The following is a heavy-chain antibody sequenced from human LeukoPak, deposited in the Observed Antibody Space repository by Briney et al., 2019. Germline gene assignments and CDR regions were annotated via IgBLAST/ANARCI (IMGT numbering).Heavy chain of an antibody. J-gene: IGHJ4*02. V-gene: IGHV3-7*01. CDR3: ARGTRWLSY. CDR2: IRQDGHEK. D-gene: IGHD5-24*01. CDR1: GFTFSNYW. Sequence: GGSLRLSCAASGFTFSNYWMSWVRQAPGKGLEWVANIRQDGHEKYYVDSVKGRFTISRDNAKNSLYVQMNSLRDEDTAVYYCARGTRWLSYWGQGTLVTVSS.